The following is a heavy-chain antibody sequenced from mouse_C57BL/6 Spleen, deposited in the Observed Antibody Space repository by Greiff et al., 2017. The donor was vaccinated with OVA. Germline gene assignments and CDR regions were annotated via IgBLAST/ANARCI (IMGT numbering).Heavy chain of an antibody. CDR3: ARRYGNYGCFDV. Sequence: VQLQQSGPELVKPGASVKISCKASGYTFTDYYMNWVKQSHGKSLEWIGDINPNNGGTSYNQKFKGKATLTVDKSSSTAYMELRSLTSEDSAVYYCARRYGNYGCFDVWGTGTTVTVSS. J-gene: IGHJ1*03. CDR1: GYTFTDYY. CDR2: INPNNGGT. D-gene: IGHD2-1*01. V-gene: IGHV1-26*01.